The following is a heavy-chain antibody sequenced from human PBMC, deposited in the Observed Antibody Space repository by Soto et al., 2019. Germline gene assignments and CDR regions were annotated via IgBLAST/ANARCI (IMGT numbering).Heavy chain of an antibody. V-gene: IGHV4-30-2*01. D-gene: IGHD3-22*01. CDR2: IYHSGST. CDR1: GGSISSGGYS. CDR3: ARDRSSSGYYHDAFDI. Sequence: QLQLQESGSGLVKPSQTLSLTCAVSGGSISSGGYSWSWIRQPPGKGLEWIGYIYHSGSTYYNPSLKSRVTISVERSKNQFSLKLSSVTAADTAVYYCARDRSSSGYYHDAFDIWGQGTMVTVSS. J-gene: IGHJ3*02.